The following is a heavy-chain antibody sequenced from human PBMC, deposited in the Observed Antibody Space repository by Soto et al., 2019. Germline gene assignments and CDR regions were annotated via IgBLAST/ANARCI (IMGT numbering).Heavy chain of an antibody. V-gene: IGHV3-33*01. J-gene: IGHJ4*02. CDR1: GFTFSSYG. Sequence: QVQLVESGGGVVQPGRSLRLSCAASGFTFSSYGMHWVRQAPGKGLEWVAVIWYDGSNKYYADSVKGRFTISRDNSKNTLYLQMNSLRAEDTAVYYCARDLGASGHDYWGQGTLVTVSS. CDR3: ARDLGASGHDY. CDR2: IWYDGSNK. D-gene: IGHD6-19*01.